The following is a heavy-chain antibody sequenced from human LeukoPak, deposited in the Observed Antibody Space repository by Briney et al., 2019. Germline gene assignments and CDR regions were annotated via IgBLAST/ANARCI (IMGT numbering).Heavy chain of an antibody. D-gene: IGHD3-16*02. Sequence: GGSLRLSCAASGFTFSSYAVHWVRQAPGKGLEYVSVISSNGDSTYYANSVKGRFTISRDNSKNTLYLQMGSLRAEDMAVYYCARDHRTYGMDVWGQGTPVTVSS. V-gene: IGHV3-64*01. CDR3: ARDHRTYGMDV. CDR2: ISSNGDST. J-gene: IGHJ6*02. CDR1: GFTFSSYA.